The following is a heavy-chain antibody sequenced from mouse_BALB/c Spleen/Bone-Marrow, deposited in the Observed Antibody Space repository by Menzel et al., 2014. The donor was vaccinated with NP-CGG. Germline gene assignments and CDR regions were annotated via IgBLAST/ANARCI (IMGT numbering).Heavy chain of an antibody. J-gene: IGHJ2*01. D-gene: IGHD2-3*01. CDR3: ARDGLDY. CDR1: GFTFSSYG. V-gene: IGHV5-6*01. Sequence: EVKLVESGGDLVKPGGSLKLSCAASGFTFSSYGMSWVRQTPDKRLEWVATISSGGSYTYYPDSVKGRFTISRDNAKNTLYLQMSSLKSEDTAMYYYARDGLDYWGQGTTLTVSS. CDR2: ISSGGSYT.